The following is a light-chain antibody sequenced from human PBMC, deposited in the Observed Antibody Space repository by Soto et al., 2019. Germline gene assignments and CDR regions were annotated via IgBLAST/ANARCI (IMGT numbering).Light chain of an antibody. Sequence: DMQMTQSPSSLSASVGDRGTITCRASQTISSYLNWYQQKPGKAPKLLIYTASTLQSGVPSRFSGSGSGTDFTLTISSLQPEDFGTYYCQQSYSTPITFGQGTRLEIK. J-gene: IGKJ5*01. CDR3: QQSYSTPIT. CDR2: TAS. CDR1: QTISSY. V-gene: IGKV1-39*01.